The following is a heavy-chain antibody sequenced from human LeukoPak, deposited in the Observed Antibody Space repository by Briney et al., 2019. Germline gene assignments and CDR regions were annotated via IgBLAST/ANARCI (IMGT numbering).Heavy chain of an antibody. J-gene: IGHJ4*02. D-gene: IGHD3-16*01. V-gene: IGHV3-30*18. CDR1: GFTFSSYG. CDR3: AKGGGPRYYFDY. Sequence: GRSLRLSCAASGFTFSSYGMHWVRQAPGKGLEWVAVISYDGSNKYYADSVKGRFTISRDNPKNTLYLQMNSLRAGDTAVYYCAKGGGPRYYFDYWGQGTLVTVSS. CDR2: ISYDGSNK.